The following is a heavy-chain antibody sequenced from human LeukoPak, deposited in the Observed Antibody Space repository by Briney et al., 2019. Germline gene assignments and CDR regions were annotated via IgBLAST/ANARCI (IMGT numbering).Heavy chain of an antibody. D-gene: IGHD1-26*01. CDR2: FDPEDGET. CDR3: ARSGDAFDI. Sequence: GASVKVSCKVSGYTLTELSMHWVRQAPGKGLEWMGGFDPEDGETIYAQKFQGRVTITRNTSISTAYMELSSLRSEDTAVYYCARSGDAFDIWGQGTMVTVSS. CDR1: GYTLTELS. V-gene: IGHV1-24*01. J-gene: IGHJ3*02.